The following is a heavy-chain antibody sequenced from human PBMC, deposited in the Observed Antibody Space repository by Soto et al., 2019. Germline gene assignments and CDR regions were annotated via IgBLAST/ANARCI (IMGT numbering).Heavy chain of an antibody. J-gene: IGHJ5*02. CDR3: ATDVGGCTSGVARP. CDR2: IDVGSANA. V-gene: IGHV1-58*01. D-gene: IGHD2-8*01. CDR1: GFTFSSSA. Sequence: QMQLVQSGPEVKKPGTSVKVSCKTSGFTFSSSAVHWVRQARGHRLRWMGWIDVGSANANYAHMLQERVTISRDRPTSTAYMMRTSLRPEDTAVYYCATDVGGCTSGVARPWGPGTLVTVSS.